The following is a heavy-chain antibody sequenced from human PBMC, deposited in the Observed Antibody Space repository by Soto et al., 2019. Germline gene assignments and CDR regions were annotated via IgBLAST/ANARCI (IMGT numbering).Heavy chain of an antibody. CDR2: ISTYNGDT. J-gene: IGHJ6*02. V-gene: IGHV1-18*01. D-gene: IGHD1-26*01. CDR3: ARQGSWPYYYYGLDV. CDR1: GYTFTTSG. Sequence: QVQLVQSGPEVRKPGASVKVSCEASGYTFTTSGISWVRQVPGQGLEWMGWISTYNGDTNSAQNFQGTVLMTADTSTGTAYMELMSLKSDDTAVYYCARQGSWPYYYYGLDVWGQGTTVTVSS.